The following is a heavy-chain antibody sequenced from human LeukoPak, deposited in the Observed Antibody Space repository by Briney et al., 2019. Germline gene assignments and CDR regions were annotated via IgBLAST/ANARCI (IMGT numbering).Heavy chain of an antibody. V-gene: IGHV3-21*01. J-gene: IGHJ4*02. CDR1: GFTFSNYS. Sequence: TGGSLRLSCAASGFTFSNYSMNWVRQAPGKGLEWVSSISSSSSYIYYADSVKGRFTISRDNAKNSLYLQMNSLRAEDTAVYYCARRATYYYDSSGYFPPDYWGQGTLVTVPS. D-gene: IGHD3-22*01. CDR2: ISSSSSYI. CDR3: ARRATYYYDSSGYFPPDY.